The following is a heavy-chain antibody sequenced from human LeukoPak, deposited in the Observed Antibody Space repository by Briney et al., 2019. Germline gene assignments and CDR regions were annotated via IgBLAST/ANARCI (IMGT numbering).Heavy chain of an antibody. D-gene: IGHD3-10*01. Sequence: GGSLRLSCAASGXTFSTYALTWVRQAPGQGLEWVSGISVSGDETYYADSVRGRFTISRDNSKNRLYLQMNSLRAEDTAVYYCAKSYSSGSRWDYWGQGTLVTVSS. J-gene: IGHJ4*02. CDR3: AKSYSSGSRWDY. CDR2: ISVSGDET. CDR1: GXTFSTYA. V-gene: IGHV3-23*01.